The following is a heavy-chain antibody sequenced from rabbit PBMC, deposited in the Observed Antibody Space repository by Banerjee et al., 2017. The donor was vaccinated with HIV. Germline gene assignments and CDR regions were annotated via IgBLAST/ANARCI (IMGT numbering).Heavy chain of an antibody. D-gene: IGHD4-1*01. V-gene: IGHV1S40*01. J-gene: IGHJ3*01. CDR2: IWSGSSGST. Sequence: GKGLEWIGIIWSGSSGSTYYASWAKGRFTISKTSSTTVTLQMTSLTAADTATYFCARDLAGVIGWNFGLWGQGTLVTVS. CDR3: ARDLAGVIGWNFGL.